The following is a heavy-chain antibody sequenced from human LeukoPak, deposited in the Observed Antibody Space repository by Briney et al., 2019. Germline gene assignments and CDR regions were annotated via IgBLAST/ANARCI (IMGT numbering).Heavy chain of an antibody. J-gene: IGHJ4*02. CDR1: GITFSSYS. Sequence: GGSLRLSCAASGITFSSYSMNLVRQAPGKGLEWVSSISSSSSYIYYADSVKGRFTISRDNAKNSLYLQMNSLRAEDTAVYYCARDGPGIAAAENQIDYWGQGTLVTVSS. CDR3: ARDGPGIAAAENQIDY. D-gene: IGHD6-13*01. CDR2: ISSSSSYI. V-gene: IGHV3-21*01.